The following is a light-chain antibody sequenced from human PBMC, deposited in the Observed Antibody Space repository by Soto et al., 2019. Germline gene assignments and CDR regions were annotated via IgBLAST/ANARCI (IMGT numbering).Light chain of an antibody. CDR1: SSDVGTYNY. CDR2: DVS. J-gene: IGLJ2*01. Sequence: QSVLTQPASVSGSPGQSITISCTGTSSDVGTYNYVSWYQHHPGKAPKLMIYDVSNRPSGVSNRFSGSKSGNTASLTISGLQAEDEAEYYCTSHTSSSTPLFGGGTKLTVL. CDR3: TSHTSSSTPL. V-gene: IGLV2-14*03.